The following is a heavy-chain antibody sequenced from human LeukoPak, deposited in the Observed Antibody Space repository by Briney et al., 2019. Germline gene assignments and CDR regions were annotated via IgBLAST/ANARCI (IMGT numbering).Heavy chain of an antibody. CDR2: IYSDGNT. Sequence: TGGSLRLSCAASGFTVSKNYMSWVRQAPGKGLEWVSVIYSDGNTYYADSVKGRFIISRHNTMNTLYLQMNSLRAEDTAVYYCARGGGAARLFDYWGQGTLVTVSS. V-gene: IGHV3-53*04. CDR3: ARGGGAARLFDY. J-gene: IGHJ4*02. D-gene: IGHD6-6*01. CDR1: GFTVSKNY.